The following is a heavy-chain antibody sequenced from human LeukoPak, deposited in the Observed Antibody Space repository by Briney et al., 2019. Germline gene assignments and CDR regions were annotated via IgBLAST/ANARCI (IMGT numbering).Heavy chain of an antibody. D-gene: IGHD5-12*01. J-gene: IGHJ6*02. CDR1: GFTFSSYG. CDR2: ISYDGSNK. Sequence: GGSLRLSCAASGFTFSSYGMHWVRQAPGKRLEWVAVISYDGSNKYYADSVKGRFTISRDNSKNTLYLQMNSLRAEDTAVYCCAKGKGGYDYYYYYSMDVWGQGTTVTVSS. CDR3: AKGKGGYDYYYYYSMDV. V-gene: IGHV3-30*18.